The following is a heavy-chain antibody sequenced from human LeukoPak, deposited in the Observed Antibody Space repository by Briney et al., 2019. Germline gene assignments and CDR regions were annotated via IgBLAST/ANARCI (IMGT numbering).Heavy chain of an antibody. D-gene: IGHD1-26*01. V-gene: IGHV1-2*02. CDR2: INPNSGGT. J-gene: IGHJ4*02. Sequence: ASVKVSCKASGYTFTGYYMHWVRQAPGQGLEWMGWINPNSGGTNYAQKFQGRVTMTRDTSISTAYMELSRLRSDDTAVYYCAREKGLIVGAQTYFDYWGQGTLVTASS. CDR3: AREKGLIVGAQTYFDY. CDR1: GYTFTGYY.